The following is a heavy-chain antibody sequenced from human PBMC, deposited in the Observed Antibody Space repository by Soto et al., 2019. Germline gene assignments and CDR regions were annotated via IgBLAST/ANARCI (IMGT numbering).Heavy chain of an antibody. CDR2: IDPSDSYT. CDR3: ARVKSTVVTQGHDY. J-gene: IGHJ4*02. D-gene: IGHD4-17*01. CDR1: GYSFTSYW. Sequence: ESLKISCKGSGYSFTSYWISWVRQMPGKGLEWMGRIDPSDSYTNYSPSFQGHVTISADKSISTAYLQWSSLKASDTAMYYCARVKSTVVTQGHDYWGQGNLVTVSS. V-gene: IGHV5-10-1*01.